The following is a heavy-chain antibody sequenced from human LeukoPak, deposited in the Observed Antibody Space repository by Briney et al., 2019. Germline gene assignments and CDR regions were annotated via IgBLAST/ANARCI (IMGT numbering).Heavy chain of an antibody. CDR1: GFTFSSYW. J-gene: IGHJ4*02. Sequence: GGSLRLSCAASGFTFSSYWMSWVRQAPGKGLEWVAKIKEDGSEKYYVDSVKGRFTISRDNAKNSLYLQMNSLRAEDTAVYYCARIDIAGRLAPLDCWGQGTLVTVSS. V-gene: IGHV3-7*01. D-gene: IGHD6-6*01. CDR2: IKEDGSEK. CDR3: ARIDIAGRLAPLDC.